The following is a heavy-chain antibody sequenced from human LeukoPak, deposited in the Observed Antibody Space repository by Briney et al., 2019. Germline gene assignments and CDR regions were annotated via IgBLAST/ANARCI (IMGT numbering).Heavy chain of an antibody. J-gene: IGHJ4*02. D-gene: IGHD6-19*01. Sequence: SETLSLTCTVSGGSISSYYWSWIRQPAGKGLEWIGRIYISGSTNYTPCLKSRVTISVDTSKNQFSLKLSSVTAADTAVYYCARDSSGWTSFDYWGQGTLVTVSS. CDR1: GGSISSYY. V-gene: IGHV4-4*07. CDR2: IYISGST. CDR3: ARDSSGWTSFDY.